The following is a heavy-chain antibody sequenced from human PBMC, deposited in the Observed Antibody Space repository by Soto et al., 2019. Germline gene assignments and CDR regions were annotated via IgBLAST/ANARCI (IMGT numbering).Heavy chain of an antibody. CDR1: GFTLSSHW. CDR2: IKQDGSEK. D-gene: IGHD2-2*01. J-gene: IGHJ4*02. Sequence: GGSLRPSCAASGFTLSSHWMSRGRPAPGKGLERVANIKQDGSEKYYVDSVKGRFTISRDNAKNSLYLQINSLRAEDTAVYYCARDVNQLLSVEYWGQGTLATVSS. V-gene: IGHV3-7*04. CDR3: ARDVNQLLSVEY.